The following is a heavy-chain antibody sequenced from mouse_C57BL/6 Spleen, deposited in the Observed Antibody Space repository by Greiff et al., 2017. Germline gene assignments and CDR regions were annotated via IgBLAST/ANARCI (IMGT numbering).Heavy chain of an antibody. D-gene: IGHD1-1*01. CDR2: IWSDGST. J-gene: IGHJ4*01. CDR1: GFSLTSYG. V-gene: IGHV2-6-1*01. Sequence: QVQLKESGPGLVAPSQSLSITCTVSGFSLTSYGVHWVHPPPGKGLEWLVVIWSDGSTTYNSALKSRLSINKDNTMSQVFLKMNSLQTDDTAMYYSARQRYYGRGDYAMDYWGQGTSGTVSA. CDR3: ARQRYYGRGDYAMDY.